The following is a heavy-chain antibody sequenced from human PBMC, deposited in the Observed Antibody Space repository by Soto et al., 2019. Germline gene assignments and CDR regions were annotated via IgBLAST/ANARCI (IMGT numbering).Heavy chain of an antibody. D-gene: IGHD2-2*02. CDR2: IYYSGST. J-gene: IGHJ6*02. CDR3: ARDSPLTGAVVXPAAIRSRRNYYYGMDV. CDR1: GGSISSYY. Sequence: SETLSLTCTVSGGSISSYYWSWIRQPPGKGLEWIGYIYYSGSTNYNPSLKSRVTISVDTSKNQFSLKLSSVTAADTSVFYCARDSPLTGAVVXPAAIRSRRNYYYGMDVWGQGTTVTVSS. V-gene: IGHV4-59*01.